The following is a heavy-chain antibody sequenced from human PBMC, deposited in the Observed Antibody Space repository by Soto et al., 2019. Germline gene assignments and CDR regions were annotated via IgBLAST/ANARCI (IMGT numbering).Heavy chain of an antibody. Sequence: QVQLVESGGGVVQPGRSLRLSCAASGFTFSSYAMHWVRQAPGKGLEWVAVISYDGSNKYYADSVKGRFTISRDNSKNTLYLQMNSLRAEDTAVYYCARDERKKQKLGLEEYGMDVWGQGTTVTVSS. V-gene: IGHV3-30-3*01. CDR2: ISYDGSNK. CDR3: ARDERKKQKLGLEEYGMDV. D-gene: IGHD6-13*01. CDR1: GFTFSSYA. J-gene: IGHJ6*02.